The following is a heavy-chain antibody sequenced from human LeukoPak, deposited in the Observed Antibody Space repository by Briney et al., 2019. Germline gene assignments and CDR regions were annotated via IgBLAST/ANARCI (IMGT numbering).Heavy chain of an antibody. Sequence: PGGSLRLSCAAPGFSFSSNWMGWVRQAPGKGLEWVAHIKRDGSQKCYLDSVKGRFTISRDNAKNSLYLQMNNLRVEDTAVYYCARLGLEVGGPNWFDPWGQGTLVTVSS. D-gene: IGHD1-1*01. CDR3: ARLGLEVGGPNWFDP. CDR2: IKRDGSQK. V-gene: IGHV3-7*01. J-gene: IGHJ5*02. CDR1: GFSFSSNW.